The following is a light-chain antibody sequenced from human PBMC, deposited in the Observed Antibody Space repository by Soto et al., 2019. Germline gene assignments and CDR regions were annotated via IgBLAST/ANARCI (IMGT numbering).Light chain of an antibody. J-gene: IGLJ2*01. CDR3: TSHGGTNNFVI. V-gene: IGLV2-8*01. CDR2: EVN. CDR1: SSNVGSYNY. Sequence: QSVLTQPPSASGSPGQSVTISCTGTSSNVGSYNYVSWYQQYPGKAPKLMIYEVNKRPSGVPDRFSGSKSGNTASLTVSGLQAEDEADYYCTSHGGTNNFVIFGGGTKVTVL.